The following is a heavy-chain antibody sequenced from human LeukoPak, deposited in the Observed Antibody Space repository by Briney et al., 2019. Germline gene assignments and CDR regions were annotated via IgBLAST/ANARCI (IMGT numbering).Heavy chain of an antibody. CDR3: ARATPNSYYYFYYTDV. Sequence: SETLSLTCSVSGDSISTYYWNWIRQPPGKGPEWIGSIFYNGSTNYNPSLKSRVTISVDRSRIQFSLKLNSVTAADTAVYHCARATPNSYYYFYYTDVWGKGATVTVSS. J-gene: IGHJ6*03. D-gene: IGHD5-24*01. CDR2: IFYNGST. CDR1: GDSISTYY. V-gene: IGHV4-59*01.